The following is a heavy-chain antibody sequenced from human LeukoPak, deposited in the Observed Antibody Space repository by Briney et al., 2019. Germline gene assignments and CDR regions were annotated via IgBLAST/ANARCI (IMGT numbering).Heavy chain of an antibody. Sequence: GGSLRLPCAASGFTFSSYGMHWVRQAPGKGLEWVAVIWYDGSNKYYADSVKGRFTISRDNSKNTLYLQMNSLRAEDTAVYYCAREDYGDYFTYWGQGTLVTVSS. CDR2: IWYDGSNK. V-gene: IGHV3-33*01. D-gene: IGHD4-17*01. CDR1: GFTFSSYG. CDR3: AREDYGDYFTY. J-gene: IGHJ4*02.